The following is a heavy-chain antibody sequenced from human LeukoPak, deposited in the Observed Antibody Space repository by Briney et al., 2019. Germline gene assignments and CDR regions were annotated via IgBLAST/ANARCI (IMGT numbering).Heavy chain of an antibody. V-gene: IGHV3-7*01. Sequence: GGSLRLSCVASGFSFSTYWMSWVRQAPGKGLEWVANIKQDGSEKYYVDSVKGRFTISRDNAKNSLYLQMNSLRAEDTAVYYCARLSSRNTKYYYDSSGYYHFDYWGQGTLVTVSS. D-gene: IGHD3-22*01. J-gene: IGHJ4*02. CDR2: IKQDGSEK. CDR3: ARLSSRNTKYYYDSSGYYHFDY. CDR1: GFSFSTYW.